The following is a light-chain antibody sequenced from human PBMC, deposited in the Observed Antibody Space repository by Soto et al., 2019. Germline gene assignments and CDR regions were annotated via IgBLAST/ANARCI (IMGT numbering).Light chain of an antibody. J-gene: IGLJ3*02. CDR2: GNS. CDR3: QSYDSSLSGWV. CDR1: SSNIGAGYD. V-gene: IGLV1-40*01. Sequence: QSVLTQPPSVSGAPGQRVPLSCPGSSSNIGAGYDVHWYQQLPGTAPKLLIYGNSNRPSGVPDRFSGSKSGTSASLAITGLRAEDEADYYCQSYDSSLSGWVFGGGTKLTVL.